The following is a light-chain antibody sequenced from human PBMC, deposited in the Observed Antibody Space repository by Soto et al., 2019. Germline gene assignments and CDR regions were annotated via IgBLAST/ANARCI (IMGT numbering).Light chain of an antibody. CDR1: QSVSNN. Sequence: ELVMTQSPVTLSVSPGERATLSCRASQSVSNNLAWYQQKPGQAPSLLIYGASTRATGIPARFSGSGSGTEFTLTISSLQSEDFGVYYCQQYNNWPPFTFGQGTRLEIK. CDR2: GAS. J-gene: IGKJ5*01. V-gene: IGKV3-15*01. CDR3: QQYNNWPPFT.